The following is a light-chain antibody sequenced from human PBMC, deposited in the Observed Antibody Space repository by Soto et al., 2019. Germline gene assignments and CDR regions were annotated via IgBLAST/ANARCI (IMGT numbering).Light chain of an antibody. CDR1: SSDVGGYDY. CDR2: DVS. V-gene: IGLV2-8*01. CDR3: SSYAGTHIV. Sequence: ALTQPPSASGSPGQSVAISCTGTSSDVGGYDYVSWYQQHPGKAPKLMIYDVSKRPSGVPDRFSGSKSGNTASLTVSGLQAEDEADYYCSSYAGTHIVFGTGTKVTVL. J-gene: IGLJ1*01.